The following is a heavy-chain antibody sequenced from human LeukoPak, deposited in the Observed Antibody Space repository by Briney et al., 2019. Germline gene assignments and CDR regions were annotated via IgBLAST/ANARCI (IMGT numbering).Heavy chain of an antibody. Sequence: GALRLSCAASGFPFSSYEMNWVRPAPGKGLEWVSYIISSGSTIYYSDSVKGRFTISRDNSKNPLYLQMNSLRAEDTAVYYCARRTYCSGGSCYSLMYYYYYMDVWGKGTTVTVSS. J-gene: IGHJ6*03. CDR2: IISSGSTI. V-gene: IGHV3-48*03. CDR1: GFPFSSYE. D-gene: IGHD2-15*01. CDR3: ARRTYCSGGSCYSLMYYYYYMDV.